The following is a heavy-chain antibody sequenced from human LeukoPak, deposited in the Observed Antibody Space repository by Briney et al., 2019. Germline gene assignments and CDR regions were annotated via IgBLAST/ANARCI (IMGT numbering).Heavy chain of an antibody. CDR1: GYTFTGYY. CDR2: INPNSGGT. D-gene: IGHD1-7*01. V-gene: IGHV1-2*02. J-gene: IGHJ3*02. CDR3: AVSFGTTYAFDI. Sequence: ASVKVSCKASGYTFTGYYMHWVRQAPGQGLEWMGWINPNSGGTNYAQKFQGRVTMTRDTSISTAYMELSRLRSDDTAVYYCAVSFGTTYAFDIWAKGQWSPSLQ.